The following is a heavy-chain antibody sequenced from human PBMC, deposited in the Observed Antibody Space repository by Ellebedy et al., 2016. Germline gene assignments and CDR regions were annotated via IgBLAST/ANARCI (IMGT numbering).Heavy chain of an antibody. CDR2: IYWHDDK. J-gene: IGHJ4*02. D-gene: IGHD3-9*01. CDR1: GFSLSTSGVS. CDR3: AYSHFNILTGPFDS. Sequence: SGPTLVXPTQTLTLTCNLSGFSLSTSGVSVGWIRQPPGGALEWLALIYWHDDKRYNPSLKSRLTIIRDTPKNQVILTMTNMDPVDTGIYYCAYSHFNILTGPFDSWGQGALVTVSS. V-gene: IGHV2-5*01.